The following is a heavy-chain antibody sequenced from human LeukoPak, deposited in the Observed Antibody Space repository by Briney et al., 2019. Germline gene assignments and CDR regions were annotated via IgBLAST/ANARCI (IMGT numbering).Heavy chain of an antibody. V-gene: IGHV3-15*01. J-gene: IGHJ4*02. CDR1: GFTFSDAW. Sequence: GGSLRLSCAASGFTFSDAWMTWVRQAPGKGREWVGRIKSKTDGVTGDYAAPVKGRVTISRDDSKNTFYLQMNSLKTEDTAVYYCATNSGYSGYGCFRWGQGTLVIVSS. CDR3: ATNSGYSGYGCFR. D-gene: IGHD5-12*01. CDR2: IKSKTDGVTG.